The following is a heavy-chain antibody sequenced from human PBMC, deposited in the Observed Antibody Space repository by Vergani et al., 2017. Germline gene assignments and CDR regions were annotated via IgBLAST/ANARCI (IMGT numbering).Heavy chain of an antibody. V-gene: IGHV3-66*01. Sequence: EVQLVESGGGLVQPGGSLRLSCAASGFTFSSYSMNWVRQAPGKGLEWVSVIYSGGSTYYADSVKGRFTISRDNSKNTLYLQMNSLRAEDTAVYYCARGWSPKTYYFDYWAREPWSPSPQ. CDR3: ARGWSPKTYYFDY. CDR1: GFTFSSYS. J-gene: IGHJ4*02. D-gene: IGHD6-13*01. CDR2: IYSGGST.